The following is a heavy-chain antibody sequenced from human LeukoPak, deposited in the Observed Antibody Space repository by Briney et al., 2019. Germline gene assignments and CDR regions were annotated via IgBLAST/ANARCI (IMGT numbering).Heavy chain of an antibody. J-gene: IGHJ4*02. CDR3: ARVRVGYCGGDCHFDY. D-gene: IGHD2-21*02. CDR2: IYSGGST. CDR1: GFTVSSNY. V-gene: IGHV3-53*01. Sequence: GGSLRLSCAASGFTVSSNYMSWVRQAPGKGLEWVSVIYSGGSTYYADSVKGRFTISRDNSKNTLYLQMNSLRAEDTAVYYCARVRVGYCGGDCHFDYWGQGTLVTVSS.